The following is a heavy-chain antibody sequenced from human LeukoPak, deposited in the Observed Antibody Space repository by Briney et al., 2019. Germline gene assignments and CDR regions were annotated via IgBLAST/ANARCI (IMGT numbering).Heavy chain of an antibody. D-gene: IGHD1-26*01. J-gene: IGHJ4*02. CDR3: ARDVKGRWELLGSHDY. CDR1: EFSVGSNY. CDR2: IYSGGST. Sequence: GGSLRLSCAASEFSVGSNYMTWVRQARGKGLEWVSLIYSGGSTYYADSVKGRFTISRDNSKNTLYLQMNSLRVEDTAVYYCARDVKGRWELLGSHDYWGQGTLVTVSS. V-gene: IGHV3-66*01.